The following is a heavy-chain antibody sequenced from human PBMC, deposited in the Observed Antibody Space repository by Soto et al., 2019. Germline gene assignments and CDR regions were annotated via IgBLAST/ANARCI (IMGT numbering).Heavy chain of an antibody. CDR3: SVGGGSGSYLGYMDV. D-gene: IGHD3-10*01. CDR2: IYYSGST. V-gene: IGHV4-31*03. J-gene: IGHJ6*03. CDR1: GGSISSGGYY. Sequence: SETLSLTCTVSGGSISSGGYYWSWIRQHPGKGLEWIGYIYYSGSTYYNPSLKSRVTISVDTSKNQFSLKLSSVTAADTAVYYCSVGGGSGSYLGYMDVWGKGTTVTVSS.